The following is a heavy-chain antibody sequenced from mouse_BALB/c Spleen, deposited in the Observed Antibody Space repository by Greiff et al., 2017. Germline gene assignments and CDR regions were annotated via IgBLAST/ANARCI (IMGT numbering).Heavy chain of an antibody. CDR3: AAYRYRDAMDY. CDR1: GYAFTNYL. V-gene: IGHV1-54*01. D-gene: IGHD2-14*01. CDR2: INPGSGGT. Sequence: VQRVESGAELVRPGTSVKVSCKASGYAFTNYLIEWVKQRPGQGLEWIGVINPGSGGTNYNEKFKGKATLTADKSSSTAYMQLSSLTSDDSAVYFCAAYRYRDAMDYWGQGTSVTVSS. J-gene: IGHJ4*01.